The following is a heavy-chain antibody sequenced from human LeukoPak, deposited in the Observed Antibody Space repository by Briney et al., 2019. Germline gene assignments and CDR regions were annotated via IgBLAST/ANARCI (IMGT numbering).Heavy chain of an antibody. D-gene: IGHD2-8*01. Sequence: KSGGSLRLSCVASGFTFSSYSMNWVRQAPGKGLEWVSSISSTTNYIYDYADSVRGRFTISRDNAKNSLYLQMSSLRAEDTAVYYCARDAKGYCSDGVCADWGQGTLVTVSS. CDR2: ISSTTNYI. V-gene: IGHV3-21*01. CDR3: ARDAKGYCSDGVCAD. CDR1: GFTFSSYS. J-gene: IGHJ4*02.